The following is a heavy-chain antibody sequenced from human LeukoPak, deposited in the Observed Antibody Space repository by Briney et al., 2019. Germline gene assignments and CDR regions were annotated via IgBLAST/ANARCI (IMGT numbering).Heavy chain of an antibody. D-gene: IGHD6-19*01. V-gene: IGHV3-66*01. CDR3: ASGRQWLDPFDY. CDR2: IYSGGST. Sequence: GGSLRLSCAASGFTVSSNYMSWVRQAPGKGLEWVSVIYSGGSTYYADSVKGRFTISRDNSKNTLYLQMNSLRAEDTAVYYCASGRQWLDPFDYWGQGTLATVSS. CDR1: GFTVSSNY. J-gene: IGHJ4*02.